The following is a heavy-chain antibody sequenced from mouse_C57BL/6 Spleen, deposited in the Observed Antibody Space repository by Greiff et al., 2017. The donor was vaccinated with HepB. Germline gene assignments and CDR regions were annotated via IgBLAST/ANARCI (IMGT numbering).Heavy chain of an antibody. Sequence: VQLQQSGAELVRPGSSVKLSCKASGYTFTSYWMHWVKQRPIQGLEWIGNIDPSDSETHYNQKFKDKATLTVDKSSSTAYMQLSSLTSEDSAVYYCATVTTVVATGFDYWGQGTTLTVSS. CDR3: ATVTTVVATGFDY. V-gene: IGHV1-52*01. J-gene: IGHJ2*01. CDR1: GYTFTSYW. CDR2: IDPSDSET. D-gene: IGHD1-1*01.